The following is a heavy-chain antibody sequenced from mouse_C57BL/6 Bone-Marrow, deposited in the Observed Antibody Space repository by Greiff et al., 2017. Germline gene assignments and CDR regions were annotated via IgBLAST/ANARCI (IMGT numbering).Heavy chain of an antibody. D-gene: IGHD2-1*01. J-gene: IGHJ4*01. CDR3: ASLMVKRAMDY. CDR2: IWSGGST. V-gene: IGHV2-2*01. CDR1: GFSLTSYG. Sequence: VKLVESGPGLVQPSQSLSITCTVSGFSLTSYGVHWVRQSPGKGLEWLGVIWSGGSTDYNAAFISRLSISKDNSKSQVFLKMNRLQADDTAIYYCASLMVKRAMDYWGQGTSVTVSS.